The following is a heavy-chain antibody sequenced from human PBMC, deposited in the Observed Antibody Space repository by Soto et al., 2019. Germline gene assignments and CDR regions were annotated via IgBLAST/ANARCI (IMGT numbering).Heavy chain of an antibody. CDR2: IYYSGST. CDR1: GGSISSGGYY. V-gene: IGHV4-31*03. D-gene: IGHD3-22*01. Sequence: SETLSLTCTVSGGSISSGGYYWSWIRQHPGKGLEWIGYIYYSGSTYHNPSLKSRVTISVDTSKNQFSLKLSSVTAADTAVYYCARGTYYYDSSGFYYFDYWGQGTLVTVSS. CDR3: ARGTYYYDSSGFYYFDY. J-gene: IGHJ4*02.